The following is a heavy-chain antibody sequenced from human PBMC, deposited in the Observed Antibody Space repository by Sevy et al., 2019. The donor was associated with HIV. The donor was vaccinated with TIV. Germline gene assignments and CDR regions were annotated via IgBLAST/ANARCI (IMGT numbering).Heavy chain of an antibody. Sequence: GGSLRLSCTASGFTFSTYAMSWVRQAPGKGLEWVSGISGSASTTYYGGAAYYADSVKGRFTITGDNAKNTLYLEMNILMDEDSAVFHCARGLLARPRGDYWYFDLWGRGTLVTVSS. CDR2: ISGSASTTYYGGAA. CDR3: ARGLLARPRGDYWYFDL. J-gene: IGHJ2*01. D-gene: IGHD6-6*01. CDR1: GFTFSTYA. V-gene: IGHV3-23*01.